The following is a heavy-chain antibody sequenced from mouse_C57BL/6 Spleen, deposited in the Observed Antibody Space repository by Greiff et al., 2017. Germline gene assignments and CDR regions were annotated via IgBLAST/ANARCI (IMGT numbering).Heavy chain of an antibody. D-gene: IGHD1-1*01. CDR1: GYTFTSYD. V-gene: IGHV1-85*01. CDR3: ARRYYGSSYRYFDV. CDR2: IYPRAGSP. J-gene: IGHJ1*03. Sequence: VKLVESGPELVKPGASVKLSCKASGYTFTSYDINWVKQRPGQGLEWIGWIYPRAGSPKYNEKFKGKATLTVDTSSSTAYMELHSLTSEDSAVYFCARRYYGSSYRYFDVWGTGTTVTVSS.